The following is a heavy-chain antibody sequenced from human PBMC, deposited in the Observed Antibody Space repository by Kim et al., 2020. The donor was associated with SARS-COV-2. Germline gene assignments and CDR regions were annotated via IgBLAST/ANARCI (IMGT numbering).Heavy chain of an antibody. CDR2: ISGYNGNT. Sequence: ASVKVSCKASGYTFSSYGISWVRQAPGHGLEWMGWISGYNGNTDYAQNLQGRVTMTTETSTSTAYMELRSLRSDDTAVYYCARVSGDIPVAGPWGQGTLV. CDR1: GYTFSSYG. CDR3: ARVSGDIPVAGP. J-gene: IGHJ5*02. V-gene: IGHV1-18*01. D-gene: IGHD6-19*01.